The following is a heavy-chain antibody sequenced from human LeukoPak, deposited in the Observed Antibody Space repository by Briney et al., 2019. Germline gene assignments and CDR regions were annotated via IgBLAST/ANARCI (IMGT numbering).Heavy chain of an antibody. CDR2: INPNSGGT. CDR1: GYTFTSYG. Sequence: ASVKVSCKASGYTFTSYGISWVRQAPGQGLEWMGWINPNSGGTNYAQKFQGRVTMTRDTSISTAYMELSRLRSDDTAVYYCARDLRYYDFLYWGQGTLVTVSS. J-gene: IGHJ4*02. CDR3: ARDLRYYDFLY. D-gene: IGHD3-3*01. V-gene: IGHV1-2*02.